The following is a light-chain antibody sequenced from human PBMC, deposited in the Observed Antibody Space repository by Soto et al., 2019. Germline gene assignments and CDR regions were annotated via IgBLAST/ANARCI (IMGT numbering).Light chain of an antibody. V-gene: IGLV2-14*01. J-gene: IGLJ1*01. CDR3: SSYSDENNIYV. CDR1: RSDIGGYDY. Sequence: QSALTQPASVSGSPGQSITISCTGSRSDIGGYDYVSWYQHHPDKAPKLLIYEVSNRPSGVSTRFSGSKSGNTASLTISGLQAEDEADYFCSSYSDENNIYVFGSGTKVTVL. CDR2: EVS.